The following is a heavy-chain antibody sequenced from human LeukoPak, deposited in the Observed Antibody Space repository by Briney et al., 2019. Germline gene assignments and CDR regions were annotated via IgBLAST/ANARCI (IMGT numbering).Heavy chain of an antibody. D-gene: IGHD3-16*01. Sequence: ASVKVSCKASGHTFTGYYMHWVRQAPGQGLEWTGWINPDSGDTKYAQKFQGRVTMTRDTSISTAYMELSRLRSDDTAVYYCATQRGSYLWGTDFDYWGQGTLVTVSS. V-gene: IGHV1-2*02. CDR3: ATQRGSYLWGTDFDY. CDR2: INPDSGDT. CDR1: GHTFTGYY. J-gene: IGHJ4*02.